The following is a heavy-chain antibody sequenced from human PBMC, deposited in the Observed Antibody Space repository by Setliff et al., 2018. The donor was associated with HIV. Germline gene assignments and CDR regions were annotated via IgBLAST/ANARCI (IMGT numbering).Heavy chain of an antibody. Sequence: PGGSLRLSCAASGFTFSSYAMHWVRQAPGKGLEWVAVISYDGSNKYYAYSVKGRFTISRDNSKNTLYLQMNSLRAEDTAVYYCARSVIGYYYYGMDVWGQGTLVTVSS. CDR1: GFTFSSYA. CDR3: ARSVIGYYYYGMDV. D-gene: IGHD3-10*01. CDR2: ISYDGSNK. J-gene: IGHJ6*02. V-gene: IGHV3-30*01.